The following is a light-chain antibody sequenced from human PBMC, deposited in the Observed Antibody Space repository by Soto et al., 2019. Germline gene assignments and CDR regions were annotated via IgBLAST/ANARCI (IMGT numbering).Light chain of an antibody. Sequence: QAVVTQAPSLPLSPGGTVTLPCASTTGAFTSSYYPNWFQQKPGQAPRALIYSTSDKHSWTPARFSGSLLGGKAALTLSGVQPEDEAEYYCLLYCGDAQRWVFGAGTKLTVL. CDR2: STS. CDR3: LLYCGDAQRWV. CDR1: TGAFTSSYY. V-gene: IGLV7-43*01. J-gene: IGLJ3*02.